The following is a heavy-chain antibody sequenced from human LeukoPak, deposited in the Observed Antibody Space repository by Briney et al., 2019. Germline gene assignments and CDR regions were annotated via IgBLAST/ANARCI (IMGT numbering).Heavy chain of an antibody. CDR1: GFTFSSYA. V-gene: IGHV3-23*01. D-gene: IGHD5-18*01. CDR2: ISGSGGST. CDR3: AKDGYSYGTSFDY. Sequence: GSLRLSCAASGFTFSSYAMSWVRQAPGKGLEWVSAISGSGGSTYYADSVKGRFTISRDNSKNTLHLQMNSLRAEDTAVYYCAKDGYSYGTSFDYWGQGTLVTVSS. J-gene: IGHJ4*02.